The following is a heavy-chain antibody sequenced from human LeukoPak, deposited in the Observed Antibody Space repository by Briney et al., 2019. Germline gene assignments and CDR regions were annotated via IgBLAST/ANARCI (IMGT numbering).Heavy chain of an antibody. V-gene: IGHV1-2*06. D-gene: IGHD2-15*01. CDR1: GYTFIGYQ. Sequence: ASVQVSCKASGYTFIGYQVHWLRQAPGQGLEWMGRMNPSSGVTNYAQKFQGRVTMTRDTSINTAYLDLSALKSDDTAVYYCASRAASVTLGYWGQGTLVTVSS. CDR2: MNPSSGVT. J-gene: IGHJ4*02. CDR3: ASRAASVTLGY.